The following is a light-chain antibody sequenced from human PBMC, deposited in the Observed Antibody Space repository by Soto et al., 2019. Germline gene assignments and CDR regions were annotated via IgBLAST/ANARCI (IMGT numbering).Light chain of an antibody. Sequence: DIQMTQSPSSLSASVGDRVTITCRASQGISNYLAWYQQKPGKGPKFLIYAASTLQSGVPSRFSGSGSETDFSLTMTSLQPEDVATYYCQKYNRAPWTFGQGTKVEIK. V-gene: IGKV1-27*01. CDR2: AAS. CDR3: QKYNRAPWT. CDR1: QGISNY. J-gene: IGKJ1*01.